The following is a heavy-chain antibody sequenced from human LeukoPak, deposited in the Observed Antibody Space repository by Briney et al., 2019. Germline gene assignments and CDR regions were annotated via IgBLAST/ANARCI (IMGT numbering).Heavy chain of an antibody. J-gene: IGHJ6*02. Sequence: SETLSLTCAVYGGSFSGYYWSWIRQPPGKGLEWIGEINHSGSTNYNPSLKSRVTISVDTSKNQFSLKLSSVTAADTAVYYCARFYGDYPFYYYYYYGMDVWGQGTTVTVSS. CDR1: GGSFSGYY. V-gene: IGHV4-34*01. D-gene: IGHD4-17*01. CDR3: ARFYGDYPFYYYYYYGMDV. CDR2: INHSGST.